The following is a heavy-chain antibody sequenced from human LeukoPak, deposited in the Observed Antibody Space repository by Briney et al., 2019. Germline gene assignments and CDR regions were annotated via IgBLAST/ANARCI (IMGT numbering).Heavy chain of an antibody. V-gene: IGHV3-23*01. CDR2: ISGSGGST. CDR3: AKTRGIQLWLRGAFDI. CDR1: GFTFSSYA. J-gene: IGHJ3*02. D-gene: IGHD5-18*01. Sequence: GGSLRLSCAASGFTFSSYAMSWVRQAPGKGLEWVSAISGSGGSTYYADSVKGRFTISRDNSNNTLYLQMNSLSAEDTPVYYCAKTRGIQLWLRGAFDIWGQGTMVTVSS.